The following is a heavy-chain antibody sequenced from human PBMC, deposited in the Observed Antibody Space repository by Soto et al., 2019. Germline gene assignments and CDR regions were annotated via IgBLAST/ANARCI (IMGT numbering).Heavy chain of an antibody. CDR1: GFTVSAYT. V-gene: IGHV3-30-3*01. J-gene: IGHJ4*02. CDR3: ARWEQPLFDY. Sequence: QVQLVESGGGVVQLGRSLRLSCAASGFTVSAYTMHWVRQAPGKGLEWVAVISSDGNHKYYTDSVKGRFTISRDTSTNTLYLQMNSLRAEDTAVYYCARWEQPLFDYWGQGTLVTVSS. CDR2: ISSDGNHK. D-gene: IGHD1-26*01.